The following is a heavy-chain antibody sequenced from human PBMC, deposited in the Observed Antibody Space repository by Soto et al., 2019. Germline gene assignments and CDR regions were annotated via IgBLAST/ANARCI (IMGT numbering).Heavy chain of an antibody. V-gene: IGHV3-11*06. J-gene: IGHJ3*02. CDR3: ARAGASRDIVVVVAAVGAFDI. CDR1: GFTFSDYY. D-gene: IGHD2-15*01. CDR2: ISSSSSYT. Sequence: LRRSCAASGFTFSDYYMSWIRQAPGKGLEWVSYISSSSSYTNYADSVKGRFTISRDNAKNSLYLQMNSLRAEDTAVYYCARAGASRDIVVVVAAVGAFDIWGQGTMVTVSS.